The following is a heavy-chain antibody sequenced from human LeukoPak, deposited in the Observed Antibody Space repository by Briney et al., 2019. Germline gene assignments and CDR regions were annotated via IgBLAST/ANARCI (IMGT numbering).Heavy chain of an antibody. CDR1: GGSISSYY. CDR2: IYYSGST. CDR3: ARVVGAIDYWYFDL. V-gene: IGHV4-59*01. J-gene: IGHJ2*01. D-gene: IGHD1-26*01. Sequence: PSETLSLTCTVSGGSISSYYWSWIRQPPGKGLEWIGYIYYSGSTNYNPSLKSRVTISVDTSKNQFSLKLSSVTAADTAVYYCARVVGAIDYWYFDLWGRGTLVTVSS.